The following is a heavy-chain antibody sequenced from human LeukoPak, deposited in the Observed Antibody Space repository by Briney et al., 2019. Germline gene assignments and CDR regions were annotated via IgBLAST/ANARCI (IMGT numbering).Heavy chain of an antibody. CDR1: GFTFSSYS. CDR3: ARPTPGVDYYGMDV. J-gene: IGHJ6*02. CDR2: ISSSGSTI. V-gene: IGHV3-48*04. Sequence: GGSLRLSCAASGFTFSSYSMNWVRQAPGKGLEWVSYISSSGSTIYYADSVKGRFTISRDNAKNSLYLQMNSLRAEDTAVYYCARPTPGVDYYGMDVWGQGTTVTVSS. D-gene: IGHD1-14*01.